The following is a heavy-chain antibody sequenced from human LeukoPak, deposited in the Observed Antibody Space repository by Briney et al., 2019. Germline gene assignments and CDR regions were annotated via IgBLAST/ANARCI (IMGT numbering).Heavy chain of an antibody. CDR1: GFTFSSYA. V-gene: IGHV3-23*01. J-gene: IGHJ4*02. CDR3: AKAPSSGWSYYFDY. D-gene: IGHD6-19*01. CDR2: ISGSGGST. Sequence: GGSLRLSCAASGFTFSSYAMSWVRQAPGKGLEWVSAISGSGGSTYYADSVKGRFTTSRDNSKNTLYLQMNSLRAEDTAVYYCAKAPSSGWSYYFDYWGQGTLVTVSS.